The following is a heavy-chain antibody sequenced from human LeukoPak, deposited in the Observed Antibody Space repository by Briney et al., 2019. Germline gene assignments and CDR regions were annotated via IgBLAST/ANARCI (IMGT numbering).Heavy chain of an antibody. Sequence: ASVKVSCKASGYTFTSYGTIWVRQAPGQGLEWLGWISAYNANTNYAQKLQGRVTMTRDMSTSTVYMELSSLRSEDTAVYYCARADGGQGFDPWGQGTLVTVSS. CDR2: ISAYNANT. CDR3: ARADGGQGFDP. J-gene: IGHJ5*02. V-gene: IGHV1-18*01. D-gene: IGHD3-3*01. CDR1: GYTFTSYG.